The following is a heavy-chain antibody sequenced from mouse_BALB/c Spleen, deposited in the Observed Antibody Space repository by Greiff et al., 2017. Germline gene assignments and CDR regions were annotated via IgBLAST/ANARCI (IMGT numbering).Heavy chain of an antibody. CDR2: INPSTGYT. J-gene: IGHJ3*01. V-gene: IGHV1-7*01. CDR1: GYTFTSYW. CDR3: ARGRYGNYLFAY. Sequence: QVHVKQSGAELAKPGASVKMSCKASGYTFTSYWMHWVKQRPGQGLEWIGYINPSTGYTEYNQKFKDKATLTADKSSSTAYMQLSSLTSEDSAVYYCARGRYGNYLFAYWGQGTLVTVSA. D-gene: IGHD2-10*02.